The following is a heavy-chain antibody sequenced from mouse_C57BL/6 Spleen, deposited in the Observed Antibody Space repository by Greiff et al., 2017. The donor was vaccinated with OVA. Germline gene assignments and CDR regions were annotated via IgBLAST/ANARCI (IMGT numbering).Heavy chain of an antibody. V-gene: IGHV5-16*01. CDR3: ARVYGSRADAMDY. CDR2: INYDGSST. CDR1: GFTFSDYY. Sequence: EVKLVESEGGLVQPGSSMKLSCTASGFTFSDYYMAWVRQVPEKGLEWVANINYDGSSTYYLDSLKSRFIISRDNAKNILYLQMSSLKSEDTATYYCARVYGSRADAMDYWGQGTSVTVSS. J-gene: IGHJ4*01. D-gene: IGHD1-1*01.